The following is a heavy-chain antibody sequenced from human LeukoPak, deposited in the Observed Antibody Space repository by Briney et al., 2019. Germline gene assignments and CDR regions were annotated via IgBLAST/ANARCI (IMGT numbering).Heavy chain of an antibody. J-gene: IGHJ4*02. CDR2: ISSSSSYI. CDR1: GFTFSSYS. CDR3: ARGPLLEWLNTLDY. Sequence: GGSLRLSCAASGFTFSSYSMNWVRQAPGKGLEWVSSISSSSSYIYYADSVKGRFTISRDNAKNSLYLQMNSLRAEDTAVYYCARGPLLEWLNTLDYWGQGTLVTVSS. V-gene: IGHV3-21*01. D-gene: IGHD3-3*01.